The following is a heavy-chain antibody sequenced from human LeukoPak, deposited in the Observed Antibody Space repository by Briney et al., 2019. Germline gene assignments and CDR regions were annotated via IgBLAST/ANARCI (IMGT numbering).Heavy chain of an antibody. D-gene: IGHD3-10*01. Sequence: GGSLRLSCAASGFTFDDYGMSWVRQAPGKGLEWVSGINWNGGSTGYADSVKGRFTISRDNAKNSLYLQMNSLRAEDTAVYYCARDSPYYSPKGAFDIWGQGTMVTVSS. CDR1: GFTFDDYG. J-gene: IGHJ3*02. CDR2: INWNGGST. CDR3: ARDSPYYSPKGAFDI. V-gene: IGHV3-20*04.